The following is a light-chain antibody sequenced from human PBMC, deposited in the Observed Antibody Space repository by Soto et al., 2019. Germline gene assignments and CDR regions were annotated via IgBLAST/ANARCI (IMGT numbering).Light chain of an antibody. CDR2: GAS. Sequence: EIVLTQSPGTLSLSPGERATLSCRASQNVRSDYLAWYQQKPGQAPALLIYGASTRATDIPDRFSGSGSGTDFTLTISRVEAEDFAVYYCQQYDTSSTTFGQGTKLETK. V-gene: IGKV3-20*01. CDR1: QNVRSDY. CDR3: QQYDTSSTT. J-gene: IGKJ2*01.